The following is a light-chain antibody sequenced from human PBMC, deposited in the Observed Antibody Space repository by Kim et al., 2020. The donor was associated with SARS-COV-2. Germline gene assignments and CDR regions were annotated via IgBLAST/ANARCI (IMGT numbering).Light chain of an antibody. CDR3: AAWDASLSSYV. Sequence: GQSGTMSCSGSTANSGTNTVSWYQQLPGTAPHLLIYANDQRPSGVPDRFSVSKSGTSASLAISGLQSEDEADYYCAAWDASLSSYVFGTGTKVTVL. V-gene: IGLV1-44*01. J-gene: IGLJ1*01. CDR2: AND. CDR1: TANSGTNT.